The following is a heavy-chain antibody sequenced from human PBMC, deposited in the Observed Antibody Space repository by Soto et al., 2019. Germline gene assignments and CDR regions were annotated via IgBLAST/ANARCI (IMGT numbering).Heavy chain of an antibody. V-gene: IGHV2-26*01. CDR1: GFSLSNARMG. D-gene: IGHD2-2*01. Sequence: ASGPTLVNPTETLTPTCTVSGFSLSNARMGVSWIRQPPGKALEWLAHIFSNDEKSYSTSLKSRLTISKDTSKSQVVLTMTNMDPVDTATYYCARIRLGYCSSTSCYDFDYWGQGTLVTVSS. J-gene: IGHJ4*02. CDR3: ARIRLGYCSSTSCYDFDY. CDR2: IFSNDEK.